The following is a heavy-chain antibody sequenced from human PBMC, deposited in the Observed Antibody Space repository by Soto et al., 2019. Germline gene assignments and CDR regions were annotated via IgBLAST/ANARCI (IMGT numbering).Heavy chain of an antibody. D-gene: IGHD3-22*01. CDR3: ARDPRYDSSGYHSSY. CDR1: GYTFTGYY. V-gene: IGHV1-2*02. Sequence: VASVKVSCKASGYTFTGYYMHWVRQAPGQGLEWMGWINPNSGGTNYAQKFQGRVTITADKSTSTAYMELSSLRSEDTAVYYCARDPRYDSSGYHSSYWGQGTLVTVSS. CDR2: INPNSGGT. J-gene: IGHJ4*02.